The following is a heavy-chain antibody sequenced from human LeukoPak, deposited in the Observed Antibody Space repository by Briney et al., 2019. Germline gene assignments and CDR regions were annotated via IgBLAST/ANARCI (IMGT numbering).Heavy chain of an antibody. Sequence: GGSLRLSCAASGFAFSNYAMTWVRQAPGKGLEWVSVISGSGGSTFYADSVKGRFTISRDNSKNTLYLQMNSLRAEDTAVYYYAYDICNYSSGYSDFDYWGQGTLVTVSS. CDR1: GFAFSNYA. D-gene: IGHD3-22*01. CDR3: AYDICNYSSGYSDFDY. J-gene: IGHJ4*02. CDR2: ISGSGGST. V-gene: IGHV3-23*01.